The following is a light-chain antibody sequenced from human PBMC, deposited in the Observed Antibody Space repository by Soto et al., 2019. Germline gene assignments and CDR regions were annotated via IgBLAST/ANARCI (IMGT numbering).Light chain of an antibody. Sequence: DIVMTQSPDSLAVSLGERATINCKSSQSVFKGSNNKDCLAWYQQKPGQPPKLLLYWASTRESGVPDRFSGCGSGTDFTLTISSLQAEDVAIYYCQQFSSPPFFPVGQGTKVDSK. CDR1: QSVFKGSNNKDC. V-gene: IGKV4-1*01. CDR2: WAS. J-gene: IGKJ2*01. CDR3: QQFSSPPFFP.